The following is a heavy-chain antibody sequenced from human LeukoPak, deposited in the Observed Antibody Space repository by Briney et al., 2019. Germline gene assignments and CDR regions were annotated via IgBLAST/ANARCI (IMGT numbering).Heavy chain of an antibody. V-gene: IGHV3-11*01. CDR2: ISSSGSAI. CDR3: ARGKESIAAPGHAFDI. Sequence: GGSLRLSCAASGFTFSDYYMSWIRQAPGKGLEWVSYISSSGSAICYADSVKGRFTISRDNAKNSLYLQMNSLRAEDTAVYYCARGKESIAAPGHAFDIWGQGTMVTVSS. D-gene: IGHD6-6*01. J-gene: IGHJ3*02. CDR1: GFTFSDYY.